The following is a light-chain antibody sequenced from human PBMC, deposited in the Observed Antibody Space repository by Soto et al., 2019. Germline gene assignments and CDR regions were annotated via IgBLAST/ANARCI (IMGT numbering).Light chain of an antibody. Sequence: EIVLTQSPGTLSLSPGESATLSCRASQSVASSYFAWYQQKPGQAPRLLIYGASSRATGIPDRFSGRGSATDFTLTISRLEPEDFAVYYCQPYEAFGQGTKVEIK. CDR2: GAS. CDR3: QPYEA. CDR1: QSVASSY. J-gene: IGKJ2*01. V-gene: IGKV3-20*01.